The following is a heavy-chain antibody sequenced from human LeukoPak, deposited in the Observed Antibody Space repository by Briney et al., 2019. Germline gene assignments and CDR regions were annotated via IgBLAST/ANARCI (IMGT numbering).Heavy chain of an antibody. CDR1: GFTVSSNS. CDR3: ARVLRYCSGGNCYSGGLGYMDV. D-gene: IGHD2-15*01. Sequence: PGGSLRLSRTVSGFTVSSNSMSWVRQAPGKGLEWVSFIYSGGNTHYSDSVKGRFTISRDNSKNTLYLQMNSLRAEDTAVYYCARVLRYCSGGNCYSGGLGYMDVWGKGTTVTISS. V-gene: IGHV3-53*01. J-gene: IGHJ6*03. CDR2: IYSGGNT.